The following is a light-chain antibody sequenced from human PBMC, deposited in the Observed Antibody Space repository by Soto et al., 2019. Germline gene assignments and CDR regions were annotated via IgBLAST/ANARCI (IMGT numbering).Light chain of an antibody. CDR1: SGAVTSGHY. CDR2: DTS. J-gene: IGLJ2*01. Sequence: QAVVTQEPSVTVSPGGTVTLTCGSSSGAVTSGHYPYWFQLKPGQAPRTLIYDTSNKHSWTPARFSGSLLGGKAALTLSGAQPEDEAEYYCLLSFGGVRRVFGGGTKLTVL. CDR3: LLSFGGVRRV. V-gene: IGLV7-46*01.